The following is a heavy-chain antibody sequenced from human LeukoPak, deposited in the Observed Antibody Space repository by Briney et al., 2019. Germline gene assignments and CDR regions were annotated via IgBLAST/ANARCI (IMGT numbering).Heavy chain of an antibody. CDR2: MNPNSGNT. J-gene: IGHJ6*02. D-gene: IGHD3-9*01. CDR1: GYTFTSYD. V-gene: IGHV1-8*01. Sequence: ASVKVSCKASGYTFTSYDINWVRQATGQGLEWMGWMNPNSGNTGYAQKFQGRVTMTRNTSIRTAYMELSSLRSEDTAVYYCARGGMANYDILTGYGYYYYGMDVWGQGTTVTVSS. CDR3: ARGGMANYDILTGYGYYYYGMDV.